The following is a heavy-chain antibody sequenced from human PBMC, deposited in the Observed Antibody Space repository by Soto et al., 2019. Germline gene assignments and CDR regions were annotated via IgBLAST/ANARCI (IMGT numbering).Heavy chain of an antibody. CDR1: GFTFSSYG. J-gene: IGHJ6*02. D-gene: IGHD2-8*02. CDR3: AKDYGTGGYGMDV. CDR2: ISYDGSNK. V-gene: IGHV3-30*18. Sequence: GGSLRLSCAASGFTFSSYGMHWVRQAPGKGLEWVAVISYDGSNKYYADSVKGRFTISRDNSKNTLYLQMNSLRAEDTAVYYCAKDYGTGGYGMDVWGQRTTVTVSS.